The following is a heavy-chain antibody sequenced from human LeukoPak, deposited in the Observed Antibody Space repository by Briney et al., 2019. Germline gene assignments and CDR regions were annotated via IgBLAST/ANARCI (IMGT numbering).Heavy chain of an antibody. CDR3: ARALSGTYGLFQH. J-gene: IGHJ1*01. Sequence: TSETLSLTCTVSGGSISSSSYYWGWIRQPPGNGLDWIGYIYYSGSTYYNPSLRSRVTISVDTSKDQFSLNLNSVTAADTAVYYCARALSGTYGLFQHWGQGTLVTVSS. CDR2: IYYSGST. V-gene: IGHV4-61*05. D-gene: IGHD1-26*01. CDR1: GGSISSSSYY.